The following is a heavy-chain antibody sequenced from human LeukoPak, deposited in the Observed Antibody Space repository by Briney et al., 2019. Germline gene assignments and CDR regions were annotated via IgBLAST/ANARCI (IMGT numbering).Heavy chain of an antibody. CDR1: GFTFSSYA. Sequence: LTGRSLRLSCAASGFTFSSYAMSWVRQAPGKGLEWVSAISGSGGSTYYADSVKGRFTISRDNSKNTLYLQMNSLRAEDTAVYYCAKPPVYSSGWYRVSFDIWGQGTMVTVSS. D-gene: IGHD6-19*01. J-gene: IGHJ3*02. CDR2: ISGSGGST. V-gene: IGHV3-23*01. CDR3: AKPPVYSSGWYRVSFDI.